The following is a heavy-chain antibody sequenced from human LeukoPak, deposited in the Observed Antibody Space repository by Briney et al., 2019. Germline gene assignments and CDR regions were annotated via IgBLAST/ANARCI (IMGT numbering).Heavy chain of an antibody. D-gene: IGHD2-2*01. CDR2: IRRKPNSYAT. CDR3: VSPYCSSSRCYAFDY. CDR1: GFSFSGSS. V-gene: IGHV3-73*01. J-gene: IGHJ4*02. Sequence: GGSLRLSCAASGFSFSGSSMHWVRQASGKGLEWIGHIRRKPNSYATAYAASLKGRFTISRDDSKNTAYLQMNSLKTEDTAVYYCVSPYCSSSRCYAFDYWGQGTLVTVSS.